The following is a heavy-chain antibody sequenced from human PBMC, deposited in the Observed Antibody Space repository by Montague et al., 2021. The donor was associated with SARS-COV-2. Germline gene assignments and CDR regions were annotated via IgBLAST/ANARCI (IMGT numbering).Heavy chain of an antibody. Sequence: FLRLSCAASGFTFDDYAMHWVRQAPGKGLEWVSGISWNSGSIGYADSVKGRFTISRDNAKNSLYLQMNSLRAEDTALYYCAKLAAYYYDSSVQDYWGQGTLVTVSS. V-gene: IGHV3-9*01. CDR1: GFTFDDYA. CDR3: AKLAAYYYDSSVQDY. J-gene: IGHJ4*02. D-gene: IGHD3-22*01. CDR2: ISWNSGSI.